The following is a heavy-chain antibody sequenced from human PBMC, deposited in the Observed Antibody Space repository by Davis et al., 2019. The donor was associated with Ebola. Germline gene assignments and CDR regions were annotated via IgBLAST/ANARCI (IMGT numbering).Heavy chain of an antibody. J-gene: IGHJ6*02. CDR1: GGSFSGYY. Sequence: SETLSLTCAVYGGSFSGYYWSWIRQSPGKGLEWIGNIFYSGSSSYSGSTNYHSSLKSRIFISVDTSKNQFSLKLNSVTAADTAVYYCARDSSGSPYGGLDVWGQGITVTVSS. CDR3: ARDSSGSPYGGLDV. D-gene: IGHD3-10*01. CDR2: IFYSGSS. V-gene: IGHV4-59*12.